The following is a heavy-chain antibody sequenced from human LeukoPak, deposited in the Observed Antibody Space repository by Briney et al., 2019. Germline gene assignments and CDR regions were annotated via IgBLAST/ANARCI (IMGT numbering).Heavy chain of an antibody. V-gene: IGHV1-46*01. CDR1: GYTFTSYY. CDR3: ARDLNDYSGGGSEYLDY. CDR2: INPSGGST. Sequence: ASVKVSCKASGYTFTSYYMHWVRQAPGQGLEWMGIINPSGGSTSYAQKFQGRVTMTRDMSTSTVYMELSSLRSEDTAVYYCARDLNDYSGGGSEYLDYWGQGTLVTVSS. D-gene: IGHD4-11*01. J-gene: IGHJ4*02.